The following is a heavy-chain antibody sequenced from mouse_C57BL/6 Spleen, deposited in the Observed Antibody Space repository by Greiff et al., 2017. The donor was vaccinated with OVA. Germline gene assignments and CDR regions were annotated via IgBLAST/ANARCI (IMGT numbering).Heavy chain of an antibody. V-gene: IGHV1-80*01. J-gene: IGHJ4*01. CDR1: GYAFSSYW. CDR3: AGSTVVGTYYYAMDY. Sequence: VQLVESGAELVKPGASVKISCKASGYAFSSYWMNWVKQRPGKGLEWIGQIYPGDGDTNYNGKFKGKATLTADKSSSTAYMQLSSLTSEDSAVYFGAGSTVVGTYYYAMDYWGQGTSVTVSS. D-gene: IGHD1-1*01. CDR2: IYPGDGDT.